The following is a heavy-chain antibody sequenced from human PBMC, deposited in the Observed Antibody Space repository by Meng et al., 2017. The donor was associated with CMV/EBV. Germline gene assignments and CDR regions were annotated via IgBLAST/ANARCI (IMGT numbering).Heavy chain of an antibody. D-gene: IGHD2-2*02. V-gene: IGHV4-4*07. CDR1: GGSISSYY. CDR2: IYTSGST. J-gene: IGHJ5*02. CDR3: AREIVVVPAAIDNWFDP. Sequence: EQLQERGPGLWNPSGTPSLTCTVAGGSISSYYWSWIRQPAGKGLEWIGRIYTSGSTNYNPSLKSRVTMSVDTSKNQFSLKLSSVTAADTAVYYCAREIVVVPAAIDNWFDPWGQGTLVTVSS.